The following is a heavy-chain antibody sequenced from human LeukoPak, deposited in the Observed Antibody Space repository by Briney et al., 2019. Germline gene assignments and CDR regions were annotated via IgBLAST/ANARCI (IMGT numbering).Heavy chain of an antibody. D-gene: IGHD5-24*01. CDR1: GGSISNHF. Sequence: SETLSLTCTVSGGSISNHFRIWIRQPPGKGLEWIGYVYYSGSTNYNPSLKSRVSMSVDTSKNQFSLNLSSVTAADTAVYYCARQWRSTIDYWGQGTLVTVSS. V-gene: IGHV4-59*08. CDR3: ARQWRSTIDY. CDR2: VYYSGST. J-gene: IGHJ4*02.